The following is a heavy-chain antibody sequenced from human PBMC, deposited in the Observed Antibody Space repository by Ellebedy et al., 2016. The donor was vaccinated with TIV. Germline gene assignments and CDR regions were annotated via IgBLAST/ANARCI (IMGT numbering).Heavy chain of an antibody. J-gene: IGHJ4*02. CDR2: ISGSGGST. CDR1: GFTFSSYA. Sequence: GESLKISCAASGFTFSSYAMSWVRQAPGKGLEWVSAISGSGGSTYYADSVKGRFTISRDNSKNTLYLQMNSLRAEDTAVYYCAKIRAQWEPLDYWGQGTLVTVSS. D-gene: IGHD1-26*01. CDR3: AKIRAQWEPLDY. V-gene: IGHV3-23*01.